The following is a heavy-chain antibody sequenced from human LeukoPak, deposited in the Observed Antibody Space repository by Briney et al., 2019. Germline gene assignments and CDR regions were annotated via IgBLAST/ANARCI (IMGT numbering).Heavy chain of an antibody. Sequence: PSETLSLTCAVSGYSISRGYYWGWTRQPPGKGLEWIGSISRSGTTSYNPSLQSRVTISVDTSKNQFSLKLSSVTATDAAVYYCASPGKYDNSPIDYWGPGTLVTVSS. D-gene: IGHD1-1*01. CDR2: ISRSGTT. V-gene: IGHV4-38-2*01. CDR3: ASPGKYDNSPIDY. CDR1: GYSISRGYY. J-gene: IGHJ4*02.